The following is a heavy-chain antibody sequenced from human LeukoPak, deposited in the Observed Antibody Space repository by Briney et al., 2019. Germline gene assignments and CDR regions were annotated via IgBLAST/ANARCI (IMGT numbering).Heavy chain of an antibody. Sequence: PSETLSLTCAVYGGSFSGYYWSWIRQPPGKGLEWIGAINHSGSTNYNPSLKSRVTISVDTSKNQFSLKLSSVTAADTAVYYCARVISDCSSSSCYVRYFDYWGQGTLVTVSS. CDR2: INHSGST. J-gene: IGHJ4*02. D-gene: IGHD2-2*01. CDR3: ARVISDCSSSSCYVRYFDY. V-gene: IGHV4-34*01. CDR1: GGSFSGYY.